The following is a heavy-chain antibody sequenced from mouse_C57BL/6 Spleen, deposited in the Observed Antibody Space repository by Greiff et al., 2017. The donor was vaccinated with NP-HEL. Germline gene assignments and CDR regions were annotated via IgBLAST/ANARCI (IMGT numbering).Heavy chain of an antibody. CDR2: INPSSGYT. CDR1: GYTFTSYW. Sequence: QVHVKQSGAELAKPGASVKLSCKASGYTFTSYWMHWVKQRPGQGLEWIGYINPSSGYTKYNQKFKDKATLTADKSSSTAYMQLSSLTYEDSAVYYCARHDDWYFDVWGTGTTVTVSS. D-gene: IGHD2-12*01. J-gene: IGHJ1*03. V-gene: IGHV1-7*01. CDR3: ARHDDWYFDV.